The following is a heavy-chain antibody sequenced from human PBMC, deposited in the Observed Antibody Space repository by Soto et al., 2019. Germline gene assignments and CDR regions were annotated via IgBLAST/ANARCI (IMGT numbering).Heavy chain of an antibody. J-gene: IGHJ5*02. V-gene: IGHV3-23*01. CDR3: ARLQAIYGVLKNGIRFDP. Sequence: GGSLRLSCAASGFTFSGYAMSWVRQGPGKGLEWVSTINGGADRTYYAESVKGRFTISRDNFTNALDLQMDSLRAEDTAIYYCARLQAIYGVLKNGIRFDPWGQGTLVTVSS. CDR1: GFTFSGYA. CDR2: INGGADRT. D-gene: IGHD3-3*01.